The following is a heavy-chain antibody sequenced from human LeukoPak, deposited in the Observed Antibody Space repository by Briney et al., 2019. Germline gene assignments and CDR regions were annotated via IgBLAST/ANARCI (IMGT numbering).Heavy chain of an antibody. D-gene: IGHD2-15*01. CDR3: AKWGGGGSLNYYMDV. Sequence: PGRSLRLSCAASGFTFSSYGMHWVRQAPGKGLEWVAVIWYDGSNKYYADSVKGRFTISRGNSKNTLYLQMNSLRAEDTAVYYCAKWGGGGSLNYYMDVWGKGTTVTVSS. CDR1: GFTFSSYG. CDR2: IWYDGSNK. V-gene: IGHV3-33*06. J-gene: IGHJ6*03.